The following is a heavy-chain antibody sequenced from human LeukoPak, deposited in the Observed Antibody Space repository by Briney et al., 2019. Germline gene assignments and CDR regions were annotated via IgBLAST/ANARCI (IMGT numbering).Heavy chain of an antibody. CDR1: GGTFSSYA. Sequence: ASVKVSCKASGGTFSSYAISWVRQAPGQGLEWMGGIIPIFGTANYAQKFQGRVTITADESTSTAYMELSSLRSEDTAVYYCASVVVPPDNYYYYYMDVWGKGTTVTVSS. J-gene: IGHJ6*03. CDR2: IIPIFGTA. V-gene: IGHV1-69*13. D-gene: IGHD2-2*01. CDR3: ASVVVPPDNYYYYYMDV.